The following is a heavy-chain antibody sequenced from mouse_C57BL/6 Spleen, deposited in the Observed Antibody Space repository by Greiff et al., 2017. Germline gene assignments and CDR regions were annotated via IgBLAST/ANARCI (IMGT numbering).Heavy chain of an antibody. Sequence: EVNVVESGGGLVKPGGSLKLSCAASGFTFSDYGMHWVRQAPEKGLEWVAYISSGSSTIYYADTVKGRFTISRDNAKNTLFLQMTSLRSEDTAMYYCARPRYGNYGFDYWGQSVTLSVSS. CDR1: GFTFSDYG. J-gene: IGHJ2*01. D-gene: IGHD2-10*02. CDR3: ARPRYGNYGFDY. CDR2: ISSGSSTI. V-gene: IGHV5-17*01.